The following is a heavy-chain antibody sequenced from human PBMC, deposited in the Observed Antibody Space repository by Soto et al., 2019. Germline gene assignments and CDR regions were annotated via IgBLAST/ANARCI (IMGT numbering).Heavy chain of an antibody. CDR1: GGSISSYY. J-gene: IGHJ3*02. V-gene: IGHV4-4*07. CDR3: ARDVDCSGGSCETSRVDAFDI. CDR2: IYTSGST. Sequence: SETLSLTCTVSGGSISSYYWSWIRQPAGKGLEWIGRIYTSGSTNYNPSLKSRVTMSVDTPKNQFSLKLSSVTAADTAVYYCARDVDCSGGSCETSRVDAFDIWCQGTMVTVSS. D-gene: IGHD2-15*01.